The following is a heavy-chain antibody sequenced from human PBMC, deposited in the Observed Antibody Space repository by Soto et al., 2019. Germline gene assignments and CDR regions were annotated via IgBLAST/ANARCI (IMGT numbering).Heavy chain of an antibody. Sequence: QVQLVQSGTEVKKPGSSLKVSCKASGGTFSSYAISWVRQAPGQGLEWMGGIIPIFGTTNYAEKFRGRVSITADESTSTAYVELSSLRSEDTAVYYCAGSFKYGSGTFDAFDIWGQGTMLTVSS. J-gene: IGHJ3*02. CDR3: AGSFKYGSGTFDAFDI. D-gene: IGHD3-10*01. CDR1: GGTFSSYA. V-gene: IGHV1-69*01. CDR2: IIPIFGTT.